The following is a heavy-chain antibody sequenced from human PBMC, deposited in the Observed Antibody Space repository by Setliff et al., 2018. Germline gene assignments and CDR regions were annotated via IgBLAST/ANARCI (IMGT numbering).Heavy chain of an antibody. Sequence: PGGSLRLSCTTSGFTVSAYDMSWVRQAPGKGLEWVSLLDNDGSKYYADSVKGRFTISRDNSKNTLYLQMSSLTTEDTAVYYCRLWFGELLRDYWGQGTLVTV. CDR2: LDNDGSK. CDR3: RLWFGELLRDY. CDR1: GFTVSAYD. J-gene: IGHJ4*02. D-gene: IGHD3-10*01. V-gene: IGHV3-53*01.